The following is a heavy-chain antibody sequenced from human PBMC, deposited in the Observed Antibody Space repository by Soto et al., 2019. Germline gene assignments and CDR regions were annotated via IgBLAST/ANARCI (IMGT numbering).Heavy chain of an antibody. J-gene: IGHJ5*02. D-gene: IGHD3-3*01. CDR2: INPNSGGT. Sequence: ASVKVSCKASGYTFTGYYMHWVRQARGQGLEWMGWINPNSGGTNYAQKFQGRVTMTRDTSISTAYMELSRLRPDDTAVYYCAREALYYDFWSGYTTWGQGTLVTVSS. V-gene: IGHV1-2*02. CDR1: GYTFTGYY. CDR3: AREALYYDFWSGYTT.